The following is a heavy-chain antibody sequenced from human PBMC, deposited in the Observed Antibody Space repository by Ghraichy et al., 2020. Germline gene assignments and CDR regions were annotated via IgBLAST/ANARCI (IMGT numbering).Heavy chain of an antibody. CDR3: ASRGEYSSSSSY. CDR1: GGSFSGYY. V-gene: IGHV4-34*01. J-gene: IGHJ4*02. CDR2: INHSGST. Sequence: SQTLSLTCAVYGGSFSGYYWSWIRQPPGKGLEWIGEINHSGSTNYNPSLKSRVTISVDTSKNQFSLKLSSVTAADTAVYYCASRGEYSSSSSYWGQGTLVTVSS. D-gene: IGHD6-13*01.